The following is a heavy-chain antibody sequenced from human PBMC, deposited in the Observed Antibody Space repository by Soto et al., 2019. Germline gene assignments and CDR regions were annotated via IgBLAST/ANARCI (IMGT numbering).Heavy chain of an antibody. CDR1: GFTFDDYA. V-gene: IGHV3-43D*03. Sequence: GGSLRLSCAASGFTFDDYAMHWVRQAPGKGLEWVSLISWDGGSTYYADSVKGRFTISRDNSKNSLYLQMNSLRAEDTALYYCEKDMRPFGDEDWDFDLWGRGTLVTVSS. CDR3: EKDMRPFGDEDWDFDL. J-gene: IGHJ2*01. CDR2: ISWDGGST. D-gene: IGHD3-16*01.